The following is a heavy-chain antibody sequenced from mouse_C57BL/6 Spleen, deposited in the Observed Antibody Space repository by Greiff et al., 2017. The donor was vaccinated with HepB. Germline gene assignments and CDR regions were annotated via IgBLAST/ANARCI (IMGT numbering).Heavy chain of an antibody. J-gene: IGHJ2*01. CDR3: ARSLYSYYFDY. D-gene: IGHD2-12*01. Sequence: QVQLQQSGPELVKPGASVKISCKASGYSFTSYYIHWVKQRPGQGLEWIGWIYPGSGNTKYNEKFKGKATLTADTSSSTAYMQLSSLTSEDSAVYYCARSLYSYYFDYWGQGTTLTVSS. CDR2: IYPGSGNT. CDR1: GYSFTSYY. V-gene: IGHV1-66*01.